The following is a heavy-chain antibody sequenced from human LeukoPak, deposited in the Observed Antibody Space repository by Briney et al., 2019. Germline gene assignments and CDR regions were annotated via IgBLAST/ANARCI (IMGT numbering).Heavy chain of an antibody. D-gene: IGHD6-13*01. CDR1: GFTFSSSG. V-gene: IGHV3-48*02. CDR2: ISISSTTI. Sequence: GGSLRLSCAASGFTFSSSGMNWVRQAPGKGLEWVSYISISSTTIYYADSVKGRFTISRDNAKNSLYLQMNSLRDEDTAVYYCARGLRYSSSWYNFDYWGQGTLVTVSS. J-gene: IGHJ4*02. CDR3: ARGLRYSSSWYNFDY.